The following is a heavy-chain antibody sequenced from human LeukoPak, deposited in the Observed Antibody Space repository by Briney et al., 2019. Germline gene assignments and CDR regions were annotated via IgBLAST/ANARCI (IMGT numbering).Heavy chain of an antibody. CDR1: GGSFSGYY. J-gene: IGHJ4*02. Sequence: PSETLSLTCAVYGGSFSGYYWSWIRQPPGKGLEWIGEINHSGSTNYNPSLKSRVTISVDTSKNQFSLKLSSVTAADTAVYYCARIVSSLDYWGQGTLATVSS. CDR3: ARIVSSLDY. V-gene: IGHV4-34*01. D-gene: IGHD1-26*01. CDR2: INHSGST.